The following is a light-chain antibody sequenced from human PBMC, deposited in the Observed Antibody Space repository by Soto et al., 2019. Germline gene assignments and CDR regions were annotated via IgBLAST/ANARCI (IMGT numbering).Light chain of an antibody. CDR2: GAS. J-gene: IGKJ1*01. CDR3: QQYDDWPPWT. Sequence: EIVMTQSPATLSVSPGERVTLSCRASESVSSNLAWYQQKPGQAPRLLMYGASTRATGIPARFSGSGSGTEFTLTISSLQSEDFAVYYCQQYDDWPPWTFGQGTKGEIK. CDR1: ESVSSN. V-gene: IGKV3-15*01.